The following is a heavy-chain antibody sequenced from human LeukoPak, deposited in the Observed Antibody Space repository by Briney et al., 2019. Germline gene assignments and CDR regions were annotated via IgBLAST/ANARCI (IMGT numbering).Heavy chain of an antibody. V-gene: IGHV3-21*01. Sequence: KPGGSLRLSCEASGFTFSSYSMNWVRQAPGKGLEWVSSISSSSGYIYYADSVKGRFTISRDNAKNSLYLEVNSLRAEDTAVYYCARHDGDYGVKVPFDYWGQGTLVTVSS. CDR3: ARHDGDYGVKVPFDY. CDR1: GFTFSSYS. CDR2: ISSSSGYI. D-gene: IGHD4-17*01. J-gene: IGHJ4*02.